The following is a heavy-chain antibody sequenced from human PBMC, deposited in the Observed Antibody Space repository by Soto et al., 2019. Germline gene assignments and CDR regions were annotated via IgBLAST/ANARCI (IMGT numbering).Heavy chain of an antibody. CDR2: IKSQTEGQTT. Sequence: GGSLILSCAASGFPFNKAWMNWVRQTPGKGLEWVGRIKSQTEGQTTDYPAPVKGRFTISRDDSKNTMYLQMNSLKAEDTAVYYCSTDIGVYGLDVWGQGSTVTFSS. CDR1: GFPFNKAW. J-gene: IGHJ6*02. V-gene: IGHV3-15*07. CDR3: STDIGVYGLDV. D-gene: IGHD2-8*01.